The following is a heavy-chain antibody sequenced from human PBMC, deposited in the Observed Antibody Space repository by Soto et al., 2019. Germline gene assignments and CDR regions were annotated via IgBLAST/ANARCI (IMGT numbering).Heavy chain of an antibody. V-gene: IGHV3-33*01. J-gene: IGHJ4*02. CDR2: IWSDGSNK. CDR1: GFTFSSYG. Sequence: PGGSLRLSCAASGFTFSSYGMHWVRQAPGKGLEWVAIIWSDGSNKYYADSVKGRLTISRDNSKNTLYLQMNSLRAEDTAVYYCASSSGYDRLDYWGQGTLVTVSS. D-gene: IGHD5-12*01. CDR3: ASSSGYDRLDY.